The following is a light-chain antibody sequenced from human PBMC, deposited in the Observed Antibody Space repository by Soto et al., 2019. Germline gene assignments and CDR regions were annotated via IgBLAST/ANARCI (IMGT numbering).Light chain of an antibody. CDR3: QQYNNWPWT. V-gene: IGKV3-15*01. J-gene: IGKJ1*01. CDR2: GAS. CDR1: QSVSSN. Sequence: EIVMTQSPATLSVSPGERATLSCRASQSVSSNLAWYQQKPGQAPRLLIYGASTRATGIPARFSGSGSGTEFTLTISSLQSEDFAVYYCQQYNNWPWTFDQGTNVEIK.